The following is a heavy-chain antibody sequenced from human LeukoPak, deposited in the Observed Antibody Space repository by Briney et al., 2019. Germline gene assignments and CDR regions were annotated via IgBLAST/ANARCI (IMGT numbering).Heavy chain of an antibody. CDR3: ARGSPYCSSTSCSYSYYYYYMDV. Sequence: ASVKVSRKASGYTFTSYYMHWVRQAPGQGHEWMGIINPSGGSTSYEQKFQGRVTMTRDTSTSTVYMELSSLRSEDSAVYYCARGSPYCSSTSCSYSYYYYYMDVWGKGTTVTVPS. D-gene: IGHD2-2*01. CDR1: GYTFTSYY. CDR2: INPSGGST. V-gene: IGHV1-46*01. J-gene: IGHJ6*03.